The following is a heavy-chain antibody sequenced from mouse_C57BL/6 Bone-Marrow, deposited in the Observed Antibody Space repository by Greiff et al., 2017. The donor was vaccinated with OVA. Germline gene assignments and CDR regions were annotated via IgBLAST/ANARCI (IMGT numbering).Heavy chain of an antibody. V-gene: IGHV1-80*01. Sequence: QVQLQQSGAELVKPGASVKISCKASGYAFSSYWMNWVKQRPGKGLEWIGQIYPGDGDPNYNGQFKGKATLTADKSSSTAYMQLSSLTSEDSAVYFCASNWAFAYWGQGTLVTVSA. CDR3: ASNWAFAY. CDR2: IYPGDGDP. CDR1: GYAFSSYW. J-gene: IGHJ3*01. D-gene: IGHD4-1*02.